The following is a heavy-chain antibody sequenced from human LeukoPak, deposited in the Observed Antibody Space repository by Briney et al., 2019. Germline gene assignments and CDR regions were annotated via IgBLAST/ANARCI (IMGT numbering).Heavy chain of an antibody. J-gene: IGHJ6*02. CDR3: ARPSSGYYYDYGMDV. D-gene: IGHD3-22*01. V-gene: IGHV4-4*02. CDR2: IYHSGST. Sequence: SETLSLTCAVSGGSIGSSNWWSWVRQPPGKGLEWIGEIYHSGSTNYNPSLKSRVTISVDKSKNQFSLKLSSVTAADTAVYYCARPSSGYYYDYGMDVWGQGTTVTVSS. CDR1: GGSIGSSNW.